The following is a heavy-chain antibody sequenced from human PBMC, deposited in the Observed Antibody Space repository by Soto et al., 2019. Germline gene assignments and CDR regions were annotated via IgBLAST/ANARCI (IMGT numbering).Heavy chain of an antibody. J-gene: IGHJ4*02. CDR1: GGSISSYY. Sequence: PSETLSLTCTVSGGSISSYYWSWIRQPPGKGLEWIGYIYYSGSTNYNPSLKSRVTISVDTSKNQFSLKQSSVTAADTAVYYCARHGRRQQWLAAGFYFDYWGQGTLVTVSS. CDR3: ARHGRRQQWLAAGFYFDY. D-gene: IGHD6-19*01. CDR2: IYYSGST. V-gene: IGHV4-59*08.